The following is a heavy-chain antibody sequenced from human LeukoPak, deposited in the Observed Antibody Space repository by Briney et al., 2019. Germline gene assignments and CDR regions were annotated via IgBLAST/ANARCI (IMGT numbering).Heavy chain of an antibody. Sequence: PSETLSLTCTVSGGSISSCYWSWIRQPPGKGLEWIGYIYYSGSTNYNPSLKSRVTISVDTSKNQFSLKLSSVTAADTAVYYCARVGYGDYSNWFDPWGQGTLVTVSS. D-gene: IGHD4-17*01. J-gene: IGHJ5*02. CDR1: GGSISSCY. V-gene: IGHV4-59*01. CDR3: ARVGYGDYSNWFDP. CDR2: IYYSGST.